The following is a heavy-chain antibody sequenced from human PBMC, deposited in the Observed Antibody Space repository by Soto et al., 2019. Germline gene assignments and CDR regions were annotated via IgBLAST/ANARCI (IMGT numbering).Heavy chain of an antibody. V-gene: IGHV1-46*01. CDR2: INPNGCST. CDR1: ADTXTSYD. J-gene: IGHJ5*02. D-gene: IGHD3-16*02. Sequence: SXKVSFQAPADTXTSYDINLVRQAPGHGLEWMGIINPNGCSTRFAQTFQGRITMNTYTSTSTVYMELRSLRSEDTAVYYCARSSGGVFGIIIEGYNWLAPWGQGSLVTV. CDR3: ARSSGGVFGIIIEGYNWLAP.